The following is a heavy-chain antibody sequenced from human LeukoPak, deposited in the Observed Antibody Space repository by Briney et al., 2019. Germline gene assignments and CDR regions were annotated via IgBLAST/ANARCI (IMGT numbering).Heavy chain of an antibody. CDR1: GFTFSSYS. V-gene: IGHV3-21*01. CDR2: ISSSSSYI. D-gene: IGHD2-2*01. CDR3: ARVTGFCSTTSCYPFNWFDP. J-gene: IGHJ5*02. Sequence: GGSLRLSCAASGFTFSSYSMNWVRQAPGKGREWVSSISSSSSYIYYADSVKGRFTISRDNAKNSLYLQMNSLRAEDTAVYYCARVTGFCSTTSCYPFNWFDPWGQGTLVTVSS.